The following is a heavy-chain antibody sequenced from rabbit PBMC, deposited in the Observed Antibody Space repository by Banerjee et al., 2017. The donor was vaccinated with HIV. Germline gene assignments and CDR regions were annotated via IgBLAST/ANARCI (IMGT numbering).Heavy chain of an antibody. V-gene: IGHV1S40*01. CDR3: ATSYAGADGDGVVLFNL. J-gene: IGHJ4*01. D-gene: IGHD4-2*01. Sequence: QSLEESGGDLVKPGASLTLTCTASGFSFSSSYWICWVRQAPGKGLEWIGTIDGGSSGRTYYASWAKGRFTISKTSSTTVTLQMTSLTAADTATYFCATSYAGADGDGVVLFNLWGPGTLVTVS. CDR2: IDGGSSGRT. CDR1: GFSFSSSYW.